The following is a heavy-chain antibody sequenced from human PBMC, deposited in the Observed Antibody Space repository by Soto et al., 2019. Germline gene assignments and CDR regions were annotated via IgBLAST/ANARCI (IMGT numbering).Heavy chain of an antibody. J-gene: IGHJ6*03. CDR3: AIVFFCSGGSCRTSYYYMDV. CDR2: INSDGSST. CDR1: GFTFSSYW. V-gene: IGHV3-74*01. D-gene: IGHD2-15*01. Sequence: GGSLRLSCAASGFTFSSYWMHWVRQAPGKGLVWVSRINSDGSSTSYADSVKGRFTISRDNAKNTLYLQMNSLRAEDTAVYYCAIVFFCSGGSCRTSYYYMDVSGKGTTVTVSS.